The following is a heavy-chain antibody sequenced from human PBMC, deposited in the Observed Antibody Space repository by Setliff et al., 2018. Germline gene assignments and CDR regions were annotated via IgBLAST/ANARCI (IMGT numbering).Heavy chain of an antibody. V-gene: IGHV7-4-1*02. CDR2: INTNTGNP. J-gene: IGHJ6*03. CDR1: GYTFTRYA. Sequence: ASVKVSCKASGYTFTRYAMNWVRQAPRQGLEWMGWINTNTGNPTYAQGFTGRFVFSLDTSVSTAYLQISSLKAEDTAVYYCARDSSGWSGFSRLVGVYYYYMDVWGKGTTVTVSS. D-gene: IGHD6-19*01. CDR3: ARDSSGWSGFSRLVGVYYYYMDV.